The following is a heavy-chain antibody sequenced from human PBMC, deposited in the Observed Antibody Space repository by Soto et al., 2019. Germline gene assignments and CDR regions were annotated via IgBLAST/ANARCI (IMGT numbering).Heavy chain of an antibody. CDR3: ARVEGGSSSWYWNWLDP. D-gene: IGHD6-13*01. CDR1: GGSISSGDYY. CDR2: IYYSGST. Sequence: SETLSLTCTVSGGSISSGDYYWSWIRQPPGKGLEWIGYIYYSGSTYYNPSLKSRVTISVDTSKNQFSLKLSSVTAADTAVYYCARVEGGSSSWYWNWLDPCGQGTLVTI. J-gene: IGHJ5*02. V-gene: IGHV4-30-4*01.